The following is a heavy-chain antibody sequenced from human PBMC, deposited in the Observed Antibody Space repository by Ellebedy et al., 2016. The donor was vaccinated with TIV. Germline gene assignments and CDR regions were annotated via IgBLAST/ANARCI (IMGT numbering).Heavy chain of an antibody. CDR1: GYTFTSYG. J-gene: IGHJ4*02. CDR3: ARVRIPSYGPVKGYYFDY. D-gene: IGHD5-18*01. V-gene: IGHV1-18*01. Sequence: AASVKVSCKASGYTFTSYGISWVRQAPGQGLEWMGWISAYNGNTNYAQKLQGRVTITADESTSTAYMELSSLRSEDTAVYYCARVRIPSYGPVKGYYFDYWGQGTLVTVSS. CDR2: ISAYNGNT.